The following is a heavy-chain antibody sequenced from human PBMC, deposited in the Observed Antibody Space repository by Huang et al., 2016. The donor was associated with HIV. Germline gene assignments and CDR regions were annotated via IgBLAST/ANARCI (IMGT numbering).Heavy chain of an antibody. J-gene: IGHJ4*02. CDR1: GYTFNDYP. D-gene: IGHD5-12*01. CDR2: INTYNGNT. Sequence: GKKPGASVKVSCKASGYTFNDYPISWVRQAPGQGLEWLGWINTYNGNTKYAQRVQGIVTMTTDTSATTAYMELRSMRSDDTALYYCARLWSRDGYNWDFWGQGTLVTVPS. CDR3: ARLWSRDGYNWDF. V-gene: IGHV1-18*01.